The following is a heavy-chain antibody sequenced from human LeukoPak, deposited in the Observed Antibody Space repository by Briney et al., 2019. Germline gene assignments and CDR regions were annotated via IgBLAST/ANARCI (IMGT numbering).Heavy chain of an antibody. CDR1: GFPFASYA. J-gene: IGHJ4*02. D-gene: IGHD3-10*01. CDR3: AKSVGSGSYYNNDC. CDR2: ITRGGGT. V-gene: IGHV3-23*01. Sequence: TGGSLKLSGQAPGFPFASYAMTWFRKAPGQGLDWVSGITRGGGTYYADSVKGRFTISRDNSKNTLYVQMNSLRAEDTAVYYCAKSVGSGSYYNNDCWGQGTLVTVSS.